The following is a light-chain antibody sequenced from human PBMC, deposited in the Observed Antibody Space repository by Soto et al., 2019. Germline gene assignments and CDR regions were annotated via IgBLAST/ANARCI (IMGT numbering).Light chain of an antibody. CDR2: KVF. CDR1: QSLVYADGNTY. Sequence: DVVMTQSPLSLPVTLGQSASISCTSSQSLVYADGNTYLNWLQQRPGQSPRRLIYKVFNRDSGVPDRFSGSASGSEFTLTISRVEAEDVGTFYCMQATQFPLTFGGGTKVDIK. V-gene: IGKV2-30*01. CDR3: MQATQFPLT. J-gene: IGKJ4*01.